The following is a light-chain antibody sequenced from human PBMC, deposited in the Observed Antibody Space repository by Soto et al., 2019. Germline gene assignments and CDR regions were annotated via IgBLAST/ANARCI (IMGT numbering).Light chain of an antibody. V-gene: IGKV1-13*02. J-gene: IGKJ5*01. CDR3: QQFNSYPIT. CDR1: QGISSA. Sequence: AIQLTQSPSSLSASVGDRVTITCRASQGISSALAWYQQKPGKAPKLLIYDAASLESGVPSRFSGSGSGTDFTLTISSLQPEDFATYYCQQFNSYPITFGQGTRLEIK. CDR2: DAA.